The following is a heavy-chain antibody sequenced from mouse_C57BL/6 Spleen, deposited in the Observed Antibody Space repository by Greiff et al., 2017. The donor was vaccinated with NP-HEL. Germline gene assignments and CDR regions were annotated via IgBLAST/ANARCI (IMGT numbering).Heavy chain of an antibody. D-gene: IGHD1-1*01. CDR2: IDPSDSYT. J-gene: IGHJ4*01. CDR1: GYTFTSYW. CDR3: ARGDYLSMDY. V-gene: IGHV1-50*01. Sequence: VQLQQPGAELVKPGASVKLSCKASGYTFTSYWMQWVKQRPGQGLEWIGEIDPSDSYTNYNQKFKGKATLTVDTSSSTAYMQLSSLTSEDSAVYYCARGDYLSMDYWGQGTSVTVSS.